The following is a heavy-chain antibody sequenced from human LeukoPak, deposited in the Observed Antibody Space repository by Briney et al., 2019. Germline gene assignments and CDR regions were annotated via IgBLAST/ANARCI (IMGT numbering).Heavy chain of an antibody. Sequence: SVKVSCKASGYTFTSYGISWVRQAPGQGLEWMGGIIPMFGIANYAQKFQGRVTITADESTSTAYMELSSLRSEDTAVYYCARDRPYTGGWRGFDYWGQGTLVTVSS. CDR2: IIPMFGIA. CDR3: ARDRPYTGGWRGFDY. CDR1: GYTFTSYG. V-gene: IGHV1-69*13. J-gene: IGHJ4*02. D-gene: IGHD6-19*01.